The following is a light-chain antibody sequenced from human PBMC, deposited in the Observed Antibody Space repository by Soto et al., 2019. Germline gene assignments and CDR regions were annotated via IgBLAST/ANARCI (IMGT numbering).Light chain of an antibody. CDR2: EVY. CDR3: CSYAGTTTVLV. Sequence: QSVLTQPASVSGSPGQSITIPCTGSSSDVGGYNLVSWYQHHPGKAPKLIISEVYKRPSRISIRFSGSKSGNTASLTISGLQAEDEADYYCCSYAGTTTVLVFGGGTKLTVL. J-gene: IGLJ2*01. V-gene: IGLV2-23*02. CDR1: SSDVGGYNL.